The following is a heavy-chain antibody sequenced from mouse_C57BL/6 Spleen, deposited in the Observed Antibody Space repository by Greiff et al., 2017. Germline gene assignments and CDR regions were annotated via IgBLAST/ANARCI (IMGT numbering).Heavy chain of an antibody. CDR3: ARLAAHSYMDY. Sequence: VQLLQPGAELVKPGASVKLSCKASGYTFTSYWMHWVKQRPGQGLEWIGMIHPNSGSTNYNEKFKSKVTLTVDKSSSTAYMQLSSLTSEDAAVYYCARLAAHSYMDYWGQGTSVTVSS. CDR2: IHPNSGST. D-gene: IGHD3-3*01. CDR1: GYTFTSYW. J-gene: IGHJ4*01. V-gene: IGHV1-64*01.